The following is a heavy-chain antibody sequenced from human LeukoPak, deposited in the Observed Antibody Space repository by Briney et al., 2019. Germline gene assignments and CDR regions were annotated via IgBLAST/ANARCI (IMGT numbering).Heavy chain of an antibody. D-gene: IGHD3-10*01. Sequence: SETLSLTCTVSGGSISSSSYYWGWIRQPPGKGLEWIGYIYYSGSTNYKPSLKSRVTISVDTSKNQFSLKLSSVTAADTAVYYCARGGYYGSGNDFRFDPWGQGTLVTVSS. V-gene: IGHV4-61*05. CDR2: IYYSGST. CDR3: ARGGYYGSGNDFRFDP. J-gene: IGHJ5*02. CDR1: GGSISSSSYY.